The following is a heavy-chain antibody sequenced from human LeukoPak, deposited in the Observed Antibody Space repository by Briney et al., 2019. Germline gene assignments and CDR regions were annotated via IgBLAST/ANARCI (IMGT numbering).Heavy chain of an antibody. CDR2: LSASGGST. J-gene: IGHJ4*02. D-gene: IGHD3-10*01. V-gene: IGHV3-23*01. Sequence: PGGSLRLACAVSGITLSNYGMSWVRQAPGKGREWVAGLSASGGSTNYADSVKGRFTISRDNPKNTLYLQMNSMRAEDTAVYFCAKRGVVIRVILVGFHKEAYYFDSWGQGALVTVSS. CDR1: GITLSNYG. CDR3: AKRGVVIRVILVGFHKEAYYFDS.